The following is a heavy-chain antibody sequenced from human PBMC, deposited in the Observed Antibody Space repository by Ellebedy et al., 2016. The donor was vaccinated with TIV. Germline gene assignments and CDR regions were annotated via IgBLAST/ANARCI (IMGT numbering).Heavy chain of an antibody. CDR1: GFTFRTFA. J-gene: IGHJ4*02. D-gene: IGHD4-17*01. CDR2: ISGHGDVT. CDR3: AKPAFGDYDPLDS. Sequence: PGGSLRLSCAASGFTFRTFAIVWVRQAPGKGLEWVSSISGHGDVTHYADSVQGRFSVSRDNSKKTVYLQMNNMKSDDTATYFCAKPAFGDYDPLDSWGQGTLVTVS. V-gene: IGHV3-23*01.